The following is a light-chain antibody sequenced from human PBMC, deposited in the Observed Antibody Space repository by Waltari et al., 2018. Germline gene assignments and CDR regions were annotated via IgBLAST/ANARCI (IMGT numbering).Light chain of an antibody. V-gene: IGKV3-20*01. CDR2: HAS. CDR3: QQYGNSSLS. Sequence: EIVLTQSPGTLSLSPGERATLSCRASQSLSNNYLAWYQQKPGQAPRLLICHASSRTTGIPDRFGGSGSGTDFTLSISRVEPEDFAVYYCQQYGNSSLSFGGGTKVEIK. J-gene: IGKJ4*01. CDR1: QSLSNNY.